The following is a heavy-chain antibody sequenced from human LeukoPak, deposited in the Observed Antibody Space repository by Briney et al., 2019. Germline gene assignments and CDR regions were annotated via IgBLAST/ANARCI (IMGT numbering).Heavy chain of an antibody. Sequence: SETLSLTCAVPGYSISSVYYWDWIRQPPGKGLEWIGSIYHSGSTYYNPSLKSRVTISVDTSKNQFSLKLSSVTAADTAVYYCARGSGRMDIVVVPAATNWFDPWGQGTLVTVSS. D-gene: IGHD2-2*03. V-gene: IGHV4-38-2*01. J-gene: IGHJ5*02. CDR3: ARGSGRMDIVVVPAATNWFDP. CDR1: GYSISSVYY. CDR2: IYHSGST.